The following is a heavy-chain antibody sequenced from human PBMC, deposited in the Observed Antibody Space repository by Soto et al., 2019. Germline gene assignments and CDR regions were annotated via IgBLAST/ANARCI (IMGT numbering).Heavy chain of an antibody. J-gene: IGHJ4*02. V-gene: IGHV3-23*01. Sequence: PGGSLRLSCAASGFTFSSYSMSWVRQAPGKGLEWVSAISGSGGSTYYADSVKGRFTISRDNSKNTLYLQMNSLRAEDTAVYYCAKGSLRLGEYDYFDYWGQGTLVTVSS. CDR1: GFTFSSYS. CDR3: AKGSLRLGEYDYFDY. CDR2: ISGSGGST. D-gene: IGHD3-16*01.